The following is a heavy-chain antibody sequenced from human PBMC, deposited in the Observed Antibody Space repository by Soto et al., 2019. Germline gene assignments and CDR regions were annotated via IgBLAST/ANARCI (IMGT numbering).Heavy chain of an antibody. J-gene: IGHJ6*02. CDR3: ARQNRGYYYYGMDV. V-gene: IGHV4-59*08. D-gene: IGHD3-10*01. CDR1: GGSIIDYY. Sequence: SETLSLTCTVSGGSIIDYYWSWIRQPPGKGLEWIGYIYYSGTTDYSPSLKSRVTISVDTSKNQFSLKLSSVTAADSAMYYCARQNRGYYYYGMDVSGHGTTLTVSS. CDR2: IYYSGTT.